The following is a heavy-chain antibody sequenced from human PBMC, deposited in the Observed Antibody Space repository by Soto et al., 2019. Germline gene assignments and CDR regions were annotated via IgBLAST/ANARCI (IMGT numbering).Heavy chain of an antibody. Sequence: QVQLVESGGGVVQPGRSLRLSCAASGFTFSHYGMHWVRQAPGKGLEWVAAMWYDGSNKYYADSVKGRFPISRHNSKNTLYLQMNSLRAEDTAVYYCARAVSITAPFYSFDYWGQGTLVTVSS. V-gene: IGHV3-33*01. CDR2: MWYDGSNK. J-gene: IGHJ4*02. CDR3: ARAVSITAPFYSFDY. CDR1: GFTFSHYG. D-gene: IGHD3-10*01.